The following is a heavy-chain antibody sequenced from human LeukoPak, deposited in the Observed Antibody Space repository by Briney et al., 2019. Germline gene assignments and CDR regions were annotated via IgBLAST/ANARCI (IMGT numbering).Heavy chain of an antibody. Sequence: GGSLRLSCAVSGFTFRSYAMSWVRQAPGKGLEGVSAISNSGGRIYYTDSVKGRFTISRDNSKNTLYLQMNSLRAEDTAVYYCAKGMSATSGYLELDYWGQGTLVTVSS. V-gene: IGHV3-23*01. D-gene: IGHD3-22*01. CDR1: GFTFRSYA. CDR2: ISNSGGRI. CDR3: AKGMSATSGYLELDY. J-gene: IGHJ4*02.